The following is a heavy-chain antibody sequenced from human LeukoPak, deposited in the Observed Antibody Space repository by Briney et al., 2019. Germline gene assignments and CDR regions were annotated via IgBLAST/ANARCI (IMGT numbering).Heavy chain of an antibody. CDR2: ITSNGDKT. V-gene: IGHV3-64*01. J-gene: IGHJ4*02. Sequence: GGSLRLSCAASEFTFSSYAMHWVRQAPGKGLEYVSAITSNGDKTYYGNSVKGRFTISRDNSKNTLYLQMGSLRIEDMAVYYCARGGATTLFDYWGQGTLVTVSS. CDR1: EFTFSSYA. CDR3: ARGGATTLFDY. D-gene: IGHD5-12*01.